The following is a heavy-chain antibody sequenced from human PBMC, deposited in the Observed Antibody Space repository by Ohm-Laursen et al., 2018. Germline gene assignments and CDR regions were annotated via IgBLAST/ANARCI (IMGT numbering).Heavy chain of an antibody. CDR2: ISGSGGST. D-gene: IGHD6-13*01. Sequence: SLRLSCTASGFTFSSYAMSWVRQAPGKGLEWVSAISGSGGSTYYADSVKGRFTISRDNSKNTLYLQMNSLRAEDTAVYYCAGPYSSSWMTYYYYYGMDVWGQGTTVTVSS. CDR3: AGPYSSSWMTYYYYYGMDV. CDR1: GFTFSSYA. J-gene: IGHJ6*02. V-gene: IGHV3-23*01.